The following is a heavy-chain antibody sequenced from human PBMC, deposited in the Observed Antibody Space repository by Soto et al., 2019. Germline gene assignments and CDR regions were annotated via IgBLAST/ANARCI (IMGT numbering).Heavy chain of an antibody. D-gene: IGHD5-18*01. J-gene: IGHJ4*02. CDR3: AKCRRTEEEGVTLEP. Sequence: PPETLSLTCPFSGNSIKPYYWNSIRQPPGKGLEWIGYIYHTGSTTYTPSLESRVTMSIDTYKNQFSLKLSSVNAADTDVYYCAKCRRTEEEGVTLEPWGRGTRVSVSS. V-gene: IGHV4-59*01. CDR2: IYHTGST. CDR1: GNSIKPYY.